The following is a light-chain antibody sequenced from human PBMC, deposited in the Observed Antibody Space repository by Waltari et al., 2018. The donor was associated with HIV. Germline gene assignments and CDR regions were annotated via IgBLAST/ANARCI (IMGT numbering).Light chain of an antibody. Sequence: SALTQPASVSGSPGQSITISCTGTSSDVGNYYNYVSWYQQYPGKAPRLLIYEVTNRPSGVSSRFSGSKSGNTASLTISGLQAEDEADYYCCSYAGTYTFVVFGGGTKLTVL. CDR3: CSYAGTYTFVV. CDR1: SSDVGNYYNY. CDR2: EVT. J-gene: IGLJ2*01. V-gene: IGLV2-14*01.